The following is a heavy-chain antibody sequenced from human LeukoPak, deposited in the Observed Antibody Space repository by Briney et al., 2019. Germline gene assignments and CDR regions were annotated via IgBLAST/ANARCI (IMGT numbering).Heavy chain of an antibody. Sequence: SETLSLTCTVSGGSISSYYWSWIRQPPGKGLEWIGYIYYSGSTNYNPPLKSRVTISVDTSRNQFSLKLSSVTAADTAVYYCARGLSGWSHSFDYWGQGTLVTVSS. CDR1: GGSISSYY. J-gene: IGHJ4*02. D-gene: IGHD6-19*01. CDR2: IYYSGST. V-gene: IGHV4-59*01. CDR3: ARGLSGWSHSFDY.